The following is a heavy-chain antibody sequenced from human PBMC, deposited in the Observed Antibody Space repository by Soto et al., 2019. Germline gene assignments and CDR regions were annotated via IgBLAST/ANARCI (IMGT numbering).Heavy chain of an antibody. Sequence: GGSLRLSCEASGFTFSEYYMSWIRQAPGKGLEWIAYISTGSTTIYYGDSVKGQFTVSRDNAKNSLYLEMSNLRAEDTAVYFCAAMTIVPLYFHHWGQGTVVTVYS. D-gene: IGHD3-10*01. CDR1: GFTFSEYY. J-gene: IGHJ4*02. CDR3: AAMTIVPLYFHH. V-gene: IGHV3-11*01. CDR2: ISTGSTTI.